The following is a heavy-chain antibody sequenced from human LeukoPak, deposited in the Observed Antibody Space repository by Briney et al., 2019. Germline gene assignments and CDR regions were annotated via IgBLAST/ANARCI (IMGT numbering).Heavy chain of an antibody. CDR1: GGSISGYY. Sequence: SETLSLTCTVSGGSISGYYWNWIRQVPGKGLEWIGYIYSSGSTNYNPSLKSRITISVDTSKNQFSLKLSSVTAADTAVYYCARFAYCGGHCWYYFDYWGQGSLVTVSS. CDR3: ARFAYCGGHCWYYFDY. J-gene: IGHJ4*02. D-gene: IGHD2-21*02. CDR2: IYSSGST. V-gene: IGHV4-59*01.